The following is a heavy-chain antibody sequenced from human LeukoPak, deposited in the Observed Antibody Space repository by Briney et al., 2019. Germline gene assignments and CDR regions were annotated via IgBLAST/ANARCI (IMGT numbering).Heavy chain of an antibody. Sequence: PGGSLRLSCAASGFTVSSNYLSWVRQAPGKGLECVSVIYSGGNTYYADSVKGRFTISRDNSKNTLFLQVNSLRAEDTAVYYCARRGDGGRSFDYWGQGTLVTVSS. D-gene: IGHD4-23*01. CDR2: IYSGGNT. V-gene: IGHV3-53*01. CDR1: GFTVSSNY. CDR3: ARRGDGGRSFDY. J-gene: IGHJ4*02.